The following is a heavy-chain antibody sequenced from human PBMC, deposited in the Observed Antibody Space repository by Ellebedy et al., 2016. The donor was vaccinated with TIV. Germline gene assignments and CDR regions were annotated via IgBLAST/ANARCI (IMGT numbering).Heavy chain of an antibody. CDR3: ANSLYGSGSYNGLFDY. D-gene: IGHD3-10*01. J-gene: IGHJ4*02. CDR1: GFTVSSNY. V-gene: IGHV3-66*02. CDR2: IYSGGTT. Sequence: GGSLRLSXAASGFTVSSNYMNWVRQAPGKGLEWVSVIYSGGTTYYADSVKGRFTISRDNSKNTLYLQMNSLRAEDTAVYYCANSLYGSGSYNGLFDYWGQGTLVTVSS.